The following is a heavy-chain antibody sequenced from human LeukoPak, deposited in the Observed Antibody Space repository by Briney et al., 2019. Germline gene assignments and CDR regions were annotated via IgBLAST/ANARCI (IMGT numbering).Heavy chain of an antibody. Sequence: RASETLSLTCTVSGYSISSGYYWGWIRQPPGKGLEWIGSMYHSGNTHYNPSLKSRVAISIDTSKNQFSLKLRSVTAADTAVYYCARDGSGTGYYTYYWGQGTLVTVSS. D-gene: IGHD3-22*01. CDR2: MYHSGNT. J-gene: IGHJ4*02. CDR1: GYSISSGYY. CDR3: ARDGSGTGYYTYY. V-gene: IGHV4-38-2*02.